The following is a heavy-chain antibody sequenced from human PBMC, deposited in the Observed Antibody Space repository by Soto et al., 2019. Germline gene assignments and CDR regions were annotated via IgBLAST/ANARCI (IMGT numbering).Heavy chain of an antibody. CDR2: IYYSGST. CDR1: GCSISSYY. Sequence: PSETLSLTCTVSGCSISSYYWSWIRQPPGKGLEWIGYIYYSGSTNYNPSLKTRVTISVDTSKNQFSLKLSSVTAADTAVYYCARANYLESSGPFDYWGPGTLVTVS. D-gene: IGHD3-22*01. V-gene: IGHV4-59*08. CDR3: ARANYLESSGPFDY. J-gene: IGHJ4*02.